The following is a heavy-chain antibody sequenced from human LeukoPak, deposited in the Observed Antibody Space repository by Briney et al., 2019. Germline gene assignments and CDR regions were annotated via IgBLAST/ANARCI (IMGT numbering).Heavy chain of an antibody. Sequence: GGSLRLSCAASGFTFSSYAMSWIRQAPGKGLEWVSYISSSGSTKNYADSVKGRFTISRDNAKNSLYLQMNSLRAEDTAVYYCARDWGGHTAMVFYDWGQGTLVTVSS. V-gene: IGHV3-11*04. CDR3: ARDWGGHTAMVFYD. J-gene: IGHJ4*02. D-gene: IGHD5-18*01. CDR2: ISSSGSTK. CDR1: GFTFSSYA.